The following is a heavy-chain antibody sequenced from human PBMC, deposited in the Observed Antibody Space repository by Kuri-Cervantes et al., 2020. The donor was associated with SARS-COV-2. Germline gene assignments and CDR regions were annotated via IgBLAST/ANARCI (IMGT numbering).Heavy chain of an antibody. J-gene: IGHJ3*02. Sequence: GSLRLSCAASGFTFSSYSMNWVRQAPGKGLEWIGYIYHIGSTNYNPSLKSRVTISIDTSKNQFSLKPTSVTAADTAVYYCARDNFWSGLGAFDIWGQGKMVTVSS. V-gene: IGHV4-59*01. CDR1: GFTFSSYS. CDR3: ARDNFWSGLGAFDI. D-gene: IGHD3-3*01. CDR2: IYHIGST.